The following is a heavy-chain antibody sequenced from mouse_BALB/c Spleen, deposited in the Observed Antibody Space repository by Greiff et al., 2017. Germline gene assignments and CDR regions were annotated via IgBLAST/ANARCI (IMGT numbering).Heavy chain of an antibody. CDR3: ARGGDYYGYDY. Sequence: VQLQQSGAELVRSGASVKLSCTASGFNIKDYYMHWVKQRPEQGLEWIGWIDPENGDTEYAPKFQGKATMTADTSSNTAYLQLSSLTSEDTAVYFCARGGDYYGYDYWGQGTTLTVSS. J-gene: IGHJ2*01. V-gene: IGHV14-4*02. CDR2: IDPENGDT. CDR1: GFNIKDYY. D-gene: IGHD1-2*01.